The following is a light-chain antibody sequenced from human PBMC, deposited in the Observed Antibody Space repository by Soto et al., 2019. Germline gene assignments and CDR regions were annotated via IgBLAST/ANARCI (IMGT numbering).Light chain of an antibody. V-gene: IGLV1-51*02. Sequence: QSVLTQPPSVPAAPGQRVTISCSGSISNIGNGYVSWYQQLPGTVPKLLIYQDYKRPSGIPDRFYGSKSGTSATLGITGLQTGDEADYYCGTWDSGLSAGVFGGGTKLTVL. CDR3: GTWDSGLSAGV. CDR1: ISNIGNGY. J-gene: IGLJ2*01. CDR2: QDY.